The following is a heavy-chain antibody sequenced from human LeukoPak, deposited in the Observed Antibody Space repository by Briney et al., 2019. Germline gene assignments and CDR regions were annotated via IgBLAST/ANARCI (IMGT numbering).Heavy chain of an antibody. D-gene: IGHD3-10*01. CDR2: TNHSGST. Sequence: SETLSLTCAVYGGSFSGYYWSWIRQPPGKGLEWIGETNHSGSTNYNPSLKSRVTISVDTSKNQFSLKLSSVTAADTAVYYCARGTGLRGYYGSGSYFNYWGQGTLVTVSS. CDR1: GGSFSGYY. J-gene: IGHJ4*02. V-gene: IGHV4-34*01. CDR3: ARGTGLRGYYGSGSYFNY.